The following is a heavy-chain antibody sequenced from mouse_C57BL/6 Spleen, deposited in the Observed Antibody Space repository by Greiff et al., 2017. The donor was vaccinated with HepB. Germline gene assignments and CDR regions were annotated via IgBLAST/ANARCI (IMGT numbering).Heavy chain of an antibody. Sequence: QVQLQQPGAELVMPGASVKLSCKASGYTFTSYWMHWVKQRPGQGLEWIGEIDPSDSYTNYNQKFKGKSTLTVDKSSSTAYMQLSSLTSEDSAVYYCASAIYYYGSSSYYYAMDYWGQGTSVTVSS. CDR2: IDPSDSYT. J-gene: IGHJ4*01. V-gene: IGHV1-69*01. D-gene: IGHD1-1*01. CDR1: GYTFTSYW. CDR3: ASAIYYYGSSSYYYAMDY.